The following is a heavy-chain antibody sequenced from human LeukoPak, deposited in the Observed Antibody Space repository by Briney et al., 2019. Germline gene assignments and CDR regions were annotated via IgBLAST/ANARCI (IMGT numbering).Heavy chain of an antibody. CDR2: INPSGGSS. D-gene: IGHD1-26*01. CDR3: ARDVARATPRGAKD. Sequence: ASVKVSCKASGYAFTSYYVHWVRQAPGQGLEWMGIINPSGGSSTYAQKFQGRVTMTRDTSTSTVYMELSSLRSEDTAVYYCARDVARATPRGAKDWGQGTLVTVSS. V-gene: IGHV1-46*01. CDR1: GYAFTSYY. J-gene: IGHJ4*02.